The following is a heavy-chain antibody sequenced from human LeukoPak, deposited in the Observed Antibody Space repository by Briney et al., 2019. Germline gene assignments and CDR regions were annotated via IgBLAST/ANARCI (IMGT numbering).Heavy chain of an antibody. J-gene: IGHJ4*02. Sequence: GGSLRLSCAVSGFTFRNYWMHWVRQAPGKGPVWVSRVKGDGSFTDYADSVKGRFTISRDNAKNTLYLQMYSLRAEDTAAYYCVRDGDDYNFDYWGQGSLVTVSS. CDR2: VKGDGSFT. D-gene: IGHD5-24*01. CDR1: GFTFRNYW. CDR3: VRDGDDYNFDY. V-gene: IGHV3-74*01.